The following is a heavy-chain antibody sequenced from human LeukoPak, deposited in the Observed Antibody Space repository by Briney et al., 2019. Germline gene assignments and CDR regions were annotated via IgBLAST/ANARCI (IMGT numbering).Heavy chain of an antibody. Sequence: GGSLRLSCAASGFTFSSYAMNWVRQAPGKGLEWVSSISSSSSYIYYADSVKGRFTISRDNSKNTLYLQMNSLRAEDTAVYYCARANYYDSSGYRFLSWFDPWGQGTLVTVSS. J-gene: IGHJ5*02. D-gene: IGHD3-22*01. CDR3: ARANYYDSSGYRFLSWFDP. CDR1: GFTFSSYA. V-gene: IGHV3-21*01. CDR2: ISSSSSYI.